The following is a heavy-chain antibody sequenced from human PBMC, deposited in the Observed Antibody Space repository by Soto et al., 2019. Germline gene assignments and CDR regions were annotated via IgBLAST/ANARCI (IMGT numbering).Heavy chain of an antibody. J-gene: IGHJ4*02. CDR2: IIPILGIA. D-gene: IGHD3-10*01. CDR3: AREGTYYYGSGSYRVDY. Sequence: QVQLVQSGAEVKKPGSSVKVSCKASGGTFSSYTISWVRQAPGQGLEWMGRIIPILGIANYAQKFQGRVTITADKSTSTAYMELSNLRSEDTAVYYCAREGTYYYGSGSYRVDYWGQGTLVTVSS. CDR1: GGTFSSYT. V-gene: IGHV1-69*08.